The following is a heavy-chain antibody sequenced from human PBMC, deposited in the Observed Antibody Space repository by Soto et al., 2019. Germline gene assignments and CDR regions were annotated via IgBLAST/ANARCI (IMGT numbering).Heavy chain of an antibody. Sequence: ASAKGSCKASGYTFTSYCSSWVPQAPGQGLEWLGWVGAYNGNTNYAQKLQGRVTMTTATSTSTAYMELRSLRSDDTAVYYCAGDLVGIPAELGYYYCRLDVWGQGNTDTVSS. V-gene: IGHV1-18*01. CDR2: VGAYNGNT. CDR3: AGDLVGIPAELGYYYCRLDV. D-gene: IGHD6-13*01. J-gene: IGHJ6*02. CDR1: GYTFTSYC.